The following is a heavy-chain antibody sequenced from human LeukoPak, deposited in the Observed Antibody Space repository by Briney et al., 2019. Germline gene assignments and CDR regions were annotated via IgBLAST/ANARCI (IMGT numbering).Heavy chain of an antibody. CDR1: GFTFSSYA. CDR2: ISGSGGST. CDR3: ARDFPEDGSGSYYFDY. J-gene: IGHJ4*02. Sequence: SGGSLRLSCAASGFTFSSYAMSWVRQAPGKGLEWVSAISGSGGSTYYADSVKGRFTISRDNSKNTLYLQMNSLRAEDTAVYYCARDFPEDGSGSYYFDYWGQGTLVTVSS. V-gene: IGHV3-23*01. D-gene: IGHD3-10*01.